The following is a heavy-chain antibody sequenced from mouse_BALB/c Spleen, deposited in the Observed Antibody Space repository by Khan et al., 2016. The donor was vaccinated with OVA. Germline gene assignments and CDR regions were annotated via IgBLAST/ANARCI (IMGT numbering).Heavy chain of an antibody. J-gene: IGHJ1*01. CDR1: GYAFSSYW. V-gene: IGHV1-80*01. CDR3: ARAYGYWFFDV. CDR2: IYPGDGDT. Sequence: QVQLQQSGAEMVRPGSSVKISCKASGYAFSSYWMNWVKQRPGQGLEWIGQIYPGDGDTNDNGKLEGKATLNADKSSSTAYMQLSSLTSEDSAGYCCARAYGYWFFDVWGAGTTVTVSS. D-gene: IGHD1-1*01.